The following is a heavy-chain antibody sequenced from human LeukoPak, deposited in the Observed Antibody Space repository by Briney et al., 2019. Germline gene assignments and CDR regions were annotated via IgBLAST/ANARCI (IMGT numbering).Heavy chain of an antibody. Sequence: GGSLRLSCAASGFTFSSYSMNWVRQAPGKGLEWVSSISSSSSYIYYADSVKGRFTISRDNAKNSLYLQMNSLGAEDTAVYYCARGGIAARPSYFDYWGQGTLVTVSS. CDR2: ISSSSSYI. J-gene: IGHJ4*02. CDR1: GFTFSSYS. CDR3: ARGGIAARPSYFDY. V-gene: IGHV3-21*01. D-gene: IGHD6-6*01.